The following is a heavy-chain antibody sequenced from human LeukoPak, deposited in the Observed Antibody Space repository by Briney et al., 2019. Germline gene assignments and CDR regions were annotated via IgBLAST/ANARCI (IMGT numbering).Heavy chain of an antibody. V-gene: IGHV3-23*01. CDR3: AKVATMIVVVNDLDY. D-gene: IGHD3-22*01. CDR2: ISGSGGST. J-gene: IGHJ4*02. Sequence: GGSLRLSCAASGFTFSSYGMSWVRQAPGKGLEWVSAISGSGGSTYYADSVKGRFTISRDNSKNTLYLQMNSLRAEDTAVYYCAKVATMIVVVNDLDYWGQGTLVTVSS. CDR1: GFTFSSYG.